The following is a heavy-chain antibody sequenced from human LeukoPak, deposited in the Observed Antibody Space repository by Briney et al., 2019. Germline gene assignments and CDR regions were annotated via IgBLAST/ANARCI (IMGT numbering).Heavy chain of an antibody. V-gene: IGHV3-66*01. J-gene: IGHJ5*02. D-gene: IGHD1-26*01. CDR2: IYSGGST. Sequence: GGSLRLPCAASGFTVIYNFMSWVRQAPGKGLEWVSVIYSGGSTYYADSVKGRFTISRDNSKNTVYLQMNSLRVDDTAVYYCARVKVGITYWFDPWGQGTLVTVSS. CDR1: GFTVIYNF. CDR3: ARVKVGITYWFDP.